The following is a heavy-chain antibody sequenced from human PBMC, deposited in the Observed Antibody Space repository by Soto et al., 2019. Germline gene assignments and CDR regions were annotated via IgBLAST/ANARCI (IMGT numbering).Heavy chain of an antibody. J-gene: IGHJ4*02. CDR3: ARATEHLVPVDY. D-gene: IGHD6-6*01. CDR2: ISYDGRNK. Sequence: QVQLVESGGGVVQPGRSLRLSCAASGFTFSSCAMHWVRQAPGKGLEWVAVISYDGRNKYYADSVKDRFTISRDNSKNMLYLQMNSLRPEDTAMYYCARATEHLVPVDYWGQGTLVTVSS. V-gene: IGHV3-30*04. CDR1: GFTFSSCA.